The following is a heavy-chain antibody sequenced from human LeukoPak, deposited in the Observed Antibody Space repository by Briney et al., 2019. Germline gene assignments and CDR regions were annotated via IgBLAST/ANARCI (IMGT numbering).Heavy chain of an antibody. CDR3: ARDPYSGSYGDYYYYYMDV. J-gene: IGHJ6*03. D-gene: IGHD1-26*01. CDR1: GFTLSSYA. Sequence: PGGSLRLSCATSGFTLSSYAMSWVRQAPGKGLEWVSTISGRGGGTYYEDSVKGRFTISRDNAKNSLYLQMNSLRDEDTAVYYCARDPYSGSYGDYYYYYMDVWGKGTTVTISS. CDR2: ISGRGGGT. V-gene: IGHV3-23*01.